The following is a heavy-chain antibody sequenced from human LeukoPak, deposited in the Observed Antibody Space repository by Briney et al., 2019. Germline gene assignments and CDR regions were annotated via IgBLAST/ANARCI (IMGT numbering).Heavy chain of an antibody. CDR1: GFSFSNFA. CDR3: AKTAQFDY. Sequence: GGSLRLSCAASGFSFSNFAMTWVRQAPGKGLEWVSAISTTGGTTWYADSVKGRFTVSRDNSKNTVYLQMNSLTAEDTAVYYCAKTAQFDYWGQGTLVTVSS. D-gene: IGHD6-25*01. V-gene: IGHV3-23*01. J-gene: IGHJ4*02. CDR2: ISTTGGTT.